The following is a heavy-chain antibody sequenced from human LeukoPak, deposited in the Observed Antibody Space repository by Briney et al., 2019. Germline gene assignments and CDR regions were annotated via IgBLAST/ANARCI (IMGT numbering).Heavy chain of an antibody. CDR3: ASDGAYALAV. CDR2: IDNDAGTT. J-gene: IGHJ6*02. V-gene: IGHV3-74*01. Sequence: QPGGSLRLSCAASGSAFSRTWIHWVRQAPGNGLVWVSHIDNDAGTTTYADSVRGRFTISRDNAKNTVSLQMNSLRAEDTAVYYCASDGAYALAVWGQGTTVTVSS. CDR1: GSAFSRTW. D-gene: IGHD1-26*01.